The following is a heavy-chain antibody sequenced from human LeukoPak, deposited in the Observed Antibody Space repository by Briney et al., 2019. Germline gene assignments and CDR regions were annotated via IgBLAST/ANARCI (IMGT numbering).Heavy chain of an antibody. J-gene: IGHJ4*02. CDR2: ISASGGTT. V-gene: IGHV3-23*01. CDR3: ARDESGSGQRAAEDY. Sequence: GGSLRLSCAASGFTFSSYAMTWVRQAPGKGLDWVSGISASGGTTYYADSVKGRFTISRDNSKNTLYLQMNSVRAEDTALYYCARDESGSGQRAAEDYWGQGTLVTVSS. D-gene: IGHD6-13*01. CDR1: GFTFSSYA.